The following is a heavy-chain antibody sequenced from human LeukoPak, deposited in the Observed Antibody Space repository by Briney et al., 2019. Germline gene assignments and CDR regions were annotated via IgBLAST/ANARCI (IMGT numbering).Heavy chain of an antibody. CDR1: GYSISSGYY. J-gene: IGHJ4*02. Sequence: SETLSLTCTVSGYSISSGYYWGWIRQPPGKGLEWIGSINHSGSTNYNPSLKSRVTISVDTSKNQFSLKLSSVTAADTAVYYCARTSMVRGVMVDYWGQGTLVTVSS. D-gene: IGHD3-10*01. V-gene: IGHV4-38-2*02. CDR2: INHSGST. CDR3: ARTSMVRGVMVDY.